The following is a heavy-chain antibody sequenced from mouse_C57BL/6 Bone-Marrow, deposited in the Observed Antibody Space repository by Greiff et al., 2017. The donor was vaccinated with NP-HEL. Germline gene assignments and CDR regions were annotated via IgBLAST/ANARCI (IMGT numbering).Heavy chain of an antibody. CDR3: ARHGSSFYWYFDV. Sequence: EVQLVESGGGLVQPGGSLKLSCAASGFTFSDYGMAWVRQAPRKGPEWVAFISNLAYSIYYADTVTGRFTISRENAKNTLYLEMSSLRSEDTAMYYCARHGSSFYWYFDVWGTGTTVTVSS. CDR2: ISNLAYSI. CDR1: GFTFSDYG. D-gene: IGHD1-1*01. V-gene: IGHV5-15*01. J-gene: IGHJ1*03.